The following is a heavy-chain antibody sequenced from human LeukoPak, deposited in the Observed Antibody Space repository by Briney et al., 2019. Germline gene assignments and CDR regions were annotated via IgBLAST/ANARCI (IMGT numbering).Heavy chain of an antibody. CDR1: GGSISSYY. V-gene: IGHV4-59*08. CDR2: IYYSGST. J-gene: IGHJ4*02. D-gene: IGHD4-17*01. CDR3: ARYIYGDLYYIDY. Sequence: SETLSLTCTVSGGSISSYYWSWIRQPPGKGLEWIGYIYYSGSTNYNPSLKSRVIISVDTSKNQFSLNLSSVTAADTAVYYCARYIYGDLYYIDYWGQGTLVTVSS.